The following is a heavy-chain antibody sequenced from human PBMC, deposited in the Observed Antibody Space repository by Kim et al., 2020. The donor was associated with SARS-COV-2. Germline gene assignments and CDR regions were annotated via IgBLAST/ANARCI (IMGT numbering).Heavy chain of an antibody. D-gene: IGHD4-17*01. CDR3: VNFGGDYPY. Sequence: GGSLRLSCAASGFTFSRYWMNWVRQAPGKGLVWVSRITSDGSITAHADSVKGRFTISRDNAKNTLYLQMNSLRAEDTAVYYCVNFGGDYPYWGQGTLVTVSS. CDR2: ITSDGSIT. CDR1: GFTFSRYW. J-gene: IGHJ4*02. V-gene: IGHV3-74*01.